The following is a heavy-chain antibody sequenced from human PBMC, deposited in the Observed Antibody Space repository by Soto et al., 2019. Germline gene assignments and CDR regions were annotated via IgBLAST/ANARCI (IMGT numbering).Heavy chain of an antibody. J-gene: IGHJ3*01. CDR2: ISKDGNLK. D-gene: IGHD2-2*01. CDR1: GLTLTRYP. CDR3: ARENYYYCSRVSTTIRALHF. Sequence: GSLRLSCAASGLTLTRYPIHRVRWAPGKGLEWVAVISKDGNLKYYADSVRGRFTISREDPKNTVYLEMNGLRADDTAVFYCARENYYYCSRVSTTIRALHFWGQGXIGTGSS. V-gene: IGHV3-30-3*01.